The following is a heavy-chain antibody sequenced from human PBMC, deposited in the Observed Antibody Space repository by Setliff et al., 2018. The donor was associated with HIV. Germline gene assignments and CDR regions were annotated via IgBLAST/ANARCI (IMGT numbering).Heavy chain of an antibody. V-gene: IGHV4-31*03. D-gene: IGHD3-10*01. J-gene: IGHJ4*02. CDR2: IDYSGSA. CDR1: SGSISRGTYY. Sequence: SETLSLTCTVSSGSISRGTYYWSWIRQYPGKGLEWIGYIDYSGSAFYNPSLKSRITISRDTSKNQFSLKMNSVTAADTAVYYCARLSLSLVRGIINSGDRFFDYWGQGSLVTVSS. CDR3: ARLSLSLVRGIINSGDRFFDY.